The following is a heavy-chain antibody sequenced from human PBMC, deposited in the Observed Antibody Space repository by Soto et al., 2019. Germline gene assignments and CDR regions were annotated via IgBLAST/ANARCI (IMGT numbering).Heavy chain of an antibody. CDR3: ARLVGYYGDYLSQYYMDV. Sequence: RPSETLSLTCTVSGGSISSSSYYWGWIRQPPGKGLEWIGSIYYSGSTYYNPSLKSRVTISVDTSKNQFSLKLSSVTAADTAVYYCARLVGYYGDYLSQYYMDVWGKGTTVTVSS. CDR2: IYYSGST. D-gene: IGHD4-17*01. J-gene: IGHJ6*03. CDR1: GGSISSSSYY. V-gene: IGHV4-39*01.